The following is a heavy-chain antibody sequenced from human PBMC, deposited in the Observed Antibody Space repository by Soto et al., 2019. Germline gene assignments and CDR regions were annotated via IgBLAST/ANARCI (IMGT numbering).Heavy chain of an antibody. CDR1: GFTFRTYA. J-gene: IGHJ4*02. Sequence: GGSLRLSCAASGFTFRTYAMNWVRQAPGKGLEWISAISGSGSFTHYADSVRGRFTISRDNSQNQLYLQMNNLRGDDTAMYYCAKIPTGSGSSKFDYWGQGIQVTISS. D-gene: IGHD3-10*01. CDR3: AKIPTGSGSSKFDY. V-gene: IGHV3-23*01. CDR2: ISGSGSFT.